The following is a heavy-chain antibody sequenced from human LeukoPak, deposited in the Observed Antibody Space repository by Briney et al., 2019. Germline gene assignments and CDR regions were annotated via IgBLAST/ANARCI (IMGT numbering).Heavy chain of an antibody. D-gene: IGHD4-17*01. CDR2: FDPEDGET. V-gene: IGHV1-24*01. Sequence: ASVKVSCKASGGSFSSYGISWVRQAPGQGLEWMGGFDPEDGETIYAQKFQGRVTMTEDTSTDTAYMELSSLRSEDTAVYYCATLNYGRGDFDYWGQGTLVTVSS. CDR3: ATLNYGRGDFDY. CDR1: GGSFSSYG. J-gene: IGHJ4*02.